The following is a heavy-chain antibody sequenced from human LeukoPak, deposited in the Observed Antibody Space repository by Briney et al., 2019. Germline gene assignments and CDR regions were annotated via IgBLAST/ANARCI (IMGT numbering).Heavy chain of an antibody. CDR2: INRDGSAT. CDR3: ARDSYSSGWANTFDY. CDR1: GSTFSTYW. D-gene: IGHD6-19*01. V-gene: IGHV3-74*01. J-gene: IGHJ4*02. Sequence: GGSLRLSCAASGSTFSTYWMHWVRQTPGKGLVWVSRINRDGSATGYADSVKGRFTLSRDNSKNTLYLQMNSLRAEDTAVYYCARDSYSSGWANTFDYWGQGTLVTVSS.